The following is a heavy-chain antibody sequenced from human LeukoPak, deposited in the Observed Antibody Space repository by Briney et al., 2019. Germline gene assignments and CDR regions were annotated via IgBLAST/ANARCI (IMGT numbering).Heavy chain of an antibody. D-gene: IGHD3-10*01. CDR1: GGSISSSSYY. CDR3: ARWGLYGSGSERYFDY. V-gene: IGHV4-39*01. CDR2: IYYSGST. Sequence: SETLSLTCTVSGGSISSSSYYWGWIRQPPGKGLEWIGGIYYSGSTYYNPSLKSRVTISVDTSKNQFSLKLSSVTAADTAVYYCARWGLYGSGSERYFDYWGQGTLVTVSS. J-gene: IGHJ4*02.